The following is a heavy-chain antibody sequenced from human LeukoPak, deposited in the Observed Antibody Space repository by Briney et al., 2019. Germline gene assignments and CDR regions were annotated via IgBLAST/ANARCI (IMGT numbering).Heavy chain of an antibody. D-gene: IGHD2-21*02. J-gene: IGHJ4*02. CDR2: FSGGGSA. V-gene: IGHV3-23*01. CDR1: GFTFSNYA. Sequence: PGASLRLSCAASGFTFSNYAMSWVRQAPGKGLEWVSAFSGGGSAYYADSVKGRFTISRDNSKNTLYLQMNSLRADDTALYYCAKDLGYCGGDCYSGFDYWGQGTLVTVSS. CDR3: AKDLGYCGGDCYSGFDY.